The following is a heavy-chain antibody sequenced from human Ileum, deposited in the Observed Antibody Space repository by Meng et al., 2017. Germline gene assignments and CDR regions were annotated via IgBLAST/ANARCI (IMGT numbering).Heavy chain of an antibody. CDR1: GFTPSIHW. Sequence: RLVESGGNLVKPGGFPRLSSAAFGFTPSIHWLTLIRHAPGKGLEWVSYIVPTGGSIFYTDSVKGRFTISRDNAKNSLFLQMNSLRDEDTAVYYCARGHYGLDVWGQGTMVTVSS. CDR3: ARGHYGLDV. CDR2: IVPTGGSI. J-gene: IGHJ6*02. V-gene: IGHV3-11*01.